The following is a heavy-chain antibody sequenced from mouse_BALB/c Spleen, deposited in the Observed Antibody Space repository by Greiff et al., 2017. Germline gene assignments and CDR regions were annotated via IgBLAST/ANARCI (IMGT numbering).Heavy chain of an antibody. CDR2: ISSGSSTI. J-gene: IGHJ1*01. CDR3: ARSGYYGSSYDFDV. V-gene: IGHV5-17*02. D-gene: IGHD1-1*01. CDR1: GFTFSSFG. Sequence: DVQLQESGGGLVQPGGSRKLSCAASGFTFSSFGMHWVRQAPEKGLEWVAYISSGSSTIYYADTVKGRFTISRDNPKNTLFLQMTSLRSEDTAMYYCARSGYYGSSYDFDVWGAGTTVTVSS.